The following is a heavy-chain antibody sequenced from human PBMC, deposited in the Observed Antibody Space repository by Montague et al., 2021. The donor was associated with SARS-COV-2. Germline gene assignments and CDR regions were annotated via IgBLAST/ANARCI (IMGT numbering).Heavy chain of an antibody. Sequence: SETLSLTCTVSGGSISSSSYYWGWIRQPPGKGLEWIGSSDYSGSTYYNPSLKSRVTISVDTSKNQFSLKLSSVTAADTAVYYCARVVRQQLVRLSGIDVWGQGTTVTVSS. CDR3: ARVVRQQLVRLSGIDV. CDR1: GGSISSSSYY. J-gene: IGHJ6*02. V-gene: IGHV4-39*07. CDR2: SDYSGST. D-gene: IGHD6-13*01.